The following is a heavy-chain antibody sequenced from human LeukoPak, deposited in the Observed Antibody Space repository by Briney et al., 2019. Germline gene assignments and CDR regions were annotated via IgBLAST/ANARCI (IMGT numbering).Heavy chain of an antibody. CDR1: GGSISSSSYY. Sequence: SETLSLTCTVSGGSISSSSYYWSWIRQPPGRGLEWIGYVYFTGSTNCNPSLKSRVAISVDTSKNQFSLKLNSVTAADTAVYYCASSGSSRAAFDIWGQGTMVTVSS. CDR2: VYFTGST. V-gene: IGHV4-61*05. D-gene: IGHD3-22*01. J-gene: IGHJ3*02. CDR3: ASSGSSRAAFDI.